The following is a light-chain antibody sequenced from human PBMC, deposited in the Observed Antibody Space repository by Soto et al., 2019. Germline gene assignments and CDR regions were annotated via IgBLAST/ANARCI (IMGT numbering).Light chain of an antibody. J-gene: IGKJ3*01. CDR2: AAF. V-gene: IGKV1-17*01. CDR1: QDIRSD. Sequence: DIQMTQSPSSLSASVGDRVTITCRASQDIRSDLGWFQQKPGKAPKRLIYAAFTLESGVPSRFSGRRSGTEFTLTISSLQPEDFATYYCLQHNSYPLTFGPGTKVEIK. CDR3: LQHNSYPLT.